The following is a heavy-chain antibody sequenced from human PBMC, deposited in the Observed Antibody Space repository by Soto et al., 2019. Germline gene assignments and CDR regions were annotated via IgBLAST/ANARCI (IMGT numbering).Heavy chain of an antibody. J-gene: IGHJ5*02. CDR1: GFTFSSYE. CDR2: ISSSGSTI. Sequence: PGGSLRLSCAASGFTFSSYEMNWVRQAPGKGLEWVSYISSSGSTIYYADSVKGRFTISRDNAKNSLYLQMNSLRAEDTAVYYCARDDDYYGSGSYYFPWFDPWGQGTLVTVSS. D-gene: IGHD3-10*01. V-gene: IGHV3-48*03. CDR3: ARDDDYYGSGSYYFPWFDP.